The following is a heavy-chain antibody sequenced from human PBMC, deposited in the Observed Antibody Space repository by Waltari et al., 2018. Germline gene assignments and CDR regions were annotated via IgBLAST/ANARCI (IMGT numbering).Heavy chain of an antibody. D-gene: IGHD5-18*01. V-gene: IGHV4-4*08. CDR2: IYTTGST. CDR1: GDSMRRYY. Sequence: QVQLQESGPGLLKPSETLSLTCSVSGDSMRRYYWRWIRQSPEKGLEWIGYIYTTGSTNYNPSLESRVSISLDTSKNQFSLNLYSVIAADTAVYYCARRELDSYGGYYFDYWGQGVLVTVSS. CDR3: ARRELDSYGGYYFDY. J-gene: IGHJ4*02.